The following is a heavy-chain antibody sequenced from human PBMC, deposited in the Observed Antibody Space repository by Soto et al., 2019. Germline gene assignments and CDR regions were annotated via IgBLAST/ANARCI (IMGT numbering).Heavy chain of an antibody. V-gene: IGHV4-39*01. J-gene: IGHJ4*02. D-gene: IGHD3-22*01. CDR1: GGSISSSSYY. CDR2: IYYSGST. CDR3: ARFAYYYDSSGYYYLFDY. Sequence: QLQLQESGPGLVKPSETLSLTCTVSGGSISSSSYYWGWIRQPPGKGLEWIGSIYYSGSTYYNPSLKSRVTISVDTSKNQFSLKLSSVTAADTAVYYCARFAYYYDSSGYYYLFDYWGQGTLVTVSS.